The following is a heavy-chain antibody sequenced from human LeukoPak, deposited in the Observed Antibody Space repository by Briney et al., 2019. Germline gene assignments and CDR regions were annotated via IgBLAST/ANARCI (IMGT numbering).Heavy chain of an antibody. D-gene: IGHD3-10*01. CDR1: GFSFSSYG. J-gene: IGHJ4*02. V-gene: IGHV3-30*02. CDR3: AKDPGAHYYGSGSYRRGSYFDY. Sequence: PGGSLRLSCAASGFSFSSYGMHWVRQAPGKGLEWVAFIRYDGSNKYYADSVKGRFTISRDNSKNTLYLQMNSLRAGDTAVYYCAKDPGAHYYGSGSYRRGSYFDYWGQGTLVTVSS. CDR2: IRYDGSNK.